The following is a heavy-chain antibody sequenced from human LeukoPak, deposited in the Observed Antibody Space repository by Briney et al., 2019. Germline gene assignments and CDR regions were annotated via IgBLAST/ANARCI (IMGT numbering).Heavy chain of an antibody. CDR3: ARGPLLRYFDWLSPHDAFDI. V-gene: IGHV3-30*03. Sequence: PGGSLRLSCAASGFTFSSYGMHWVRQAPGKGLEWVAVISYDGSNKYYADSVKGRFTISRDNSKNTLYLQMNSLRAEDTAVYYCARGPLLRYFDWLSPHDAFDIWGQGTMVTVSS. CDR1: GFTFSSYG. J-gene: IGHJ3*02. CDR2: ISYDGSNK. D-gene: IGHD3-9*01.